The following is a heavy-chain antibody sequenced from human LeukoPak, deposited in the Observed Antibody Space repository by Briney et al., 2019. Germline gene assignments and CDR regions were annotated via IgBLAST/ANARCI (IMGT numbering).Heavy chain of an antibody. D-gene: IGHD6-13*01. CDR3: ARLDSSSWWGAFDI. CDR2: IYHSGST. CDR1: GYSISSGYY. J-gene: IGHJ3*02. Sequence: SETLSLTCTVSGYSISSGYYWGWIRQPPGKGLEWIGSIYHSGSTYYNRSLKSRVTTSVDTSKNQFSLKLSSVTAADTAVYYCARLDSSSWWGAFDIWGQGTMVTVSS. V-gene: IGHV4-38-2*02.